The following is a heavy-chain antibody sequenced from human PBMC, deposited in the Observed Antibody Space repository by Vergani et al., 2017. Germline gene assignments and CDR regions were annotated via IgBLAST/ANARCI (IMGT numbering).Heavy chain of an antibody. Sequence: QVQLQESGPGLVKPSQTLSLTCSVSGDSISSGVYYWNWLRQHPGKGLEWIGYMYSTGSTHHNPSLRRRINMSVDTSKNKFSLKLNSVTAADTAMYYCARMGGYDEGDDFRIGYFDSWGPGILVTVSS. J-gene: IGHJ4*02. CDR2: MYSTGST. V-gene: IGHV4-31*03. CDR3: ARMGGYDEGDDFRIGYFDS. D-gene: IGHD3/OR15-3a*01. CDR1: GDSISSGVYY.